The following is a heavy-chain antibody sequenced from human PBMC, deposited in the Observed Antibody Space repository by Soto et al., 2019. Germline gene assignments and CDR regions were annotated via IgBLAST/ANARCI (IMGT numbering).Heavy chain of an antibody. V-gene: IGHV3-33*01. J-gene: IGHJ3*02. CDR2: IWYDGSNK. CDR3: ARSIAVDEVDSFDI. Sequence: QVQLVESGGGVVQPGRSLRLSCAASGFTFSSYGMHWVRQAPGKGLEWVAVIWYDGSNKYYADSVKGRFTISRDNSKNTLYLKKNSLSAEETALYYCARSIAVDEVDSFDIWGQGTMVTVSS. CDR1: GFTFSSYG. D-gene: IGHD6-19*01.